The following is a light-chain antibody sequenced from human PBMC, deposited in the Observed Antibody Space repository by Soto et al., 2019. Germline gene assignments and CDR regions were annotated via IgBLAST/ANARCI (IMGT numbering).Light chain of an antibody. J-gene: IGKJ3*01. CDR2: GAS. CDR1: QSVNDNH. CDR3: QLYGGSPPRST. Sequence: EVVLTQSPGTLSLSPGARATLSCRASQSVNDNHLAWYQQKGGQAPRLLIYGASTRATGVPERFSGSGFGTAYSIIINRLEPEEFALDYCQLYGGSPPRSTFGPGTTVEI. V-gene: IGKV3-20*01.